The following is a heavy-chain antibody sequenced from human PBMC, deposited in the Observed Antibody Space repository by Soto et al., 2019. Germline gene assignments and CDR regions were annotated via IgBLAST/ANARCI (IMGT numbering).Heavy chain of an antibody. V-gene: IGHV3-11*05. CDR3: AMLPTGYSSSWSFDY. D-gene: IGHD6-13*01. J-gene: IGHJ4*02. CDR1: GFTFSDYY. CDR2: ISSSSSYT. Sequence: QVQLVESGGGLVKPGGSLRLSCAASGFTFSDYYMSWIRQAPGKGLEWVSYISSSSSYTNYADSVKGRFTISRDNATNSLYLQINSLRAEDTAVYYCAMLPTGYSSSWSFDYWGQGTLVTVSS.